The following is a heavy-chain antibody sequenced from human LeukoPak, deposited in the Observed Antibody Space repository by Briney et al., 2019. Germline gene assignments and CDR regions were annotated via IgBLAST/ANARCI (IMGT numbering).Heavy chain of an antibody. CDR2: IYYSGST. V-gene: IGHV4-59*01. D-gene: IGHD4-17*01. CDR3: ARVPYGVRYFRL. J-gene: IGHJ2*01. CDR1: GGSTGTYY. Sequence: SETLSVTCTVSGGSTGTYYWSWIRQPPGKGLEWIGYIYYSGSTNYNPSLKSRVTISLDTSKNQFSLKLSSVTAADTAVYYCARVPYGVRYFRLWARATLVTVSS.